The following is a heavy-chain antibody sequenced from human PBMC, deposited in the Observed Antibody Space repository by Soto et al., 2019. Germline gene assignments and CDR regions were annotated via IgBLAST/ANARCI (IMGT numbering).Heavy chain of an antibody. D-gene: IGHD6-6*01. J-gene: IGHJ6*02. CDR2: IYYSGST. CDR3: ARDRYSSSSRGMDV. V-gene: IGHV4-59*01. Sequence: ASETLSLTCTVSGGSISSYYWSWIRQPPGKGLEWIGYIYYSGSTNYNPSLKSRVTISVDTSKNQFSLKLSSVTAADTAVYYCARDRYSSSSRGMDVWGQGTTVTVSS. CDR1: GGSISSYY.